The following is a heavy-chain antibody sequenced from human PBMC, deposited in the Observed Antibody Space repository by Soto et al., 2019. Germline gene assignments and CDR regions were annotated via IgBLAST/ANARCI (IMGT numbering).Heavy chain of an antibody. CDR2: IDPSDSYT. CDR1: GYSFTSYW. CDR3: ARHPAAGYYYYYGVDV. Sequence: PGESLKISCKGSGYSFTSYWISWVRQMPGKGLEWMGRIDPSDSYTNYSPSFQGHVTISADKSISTAYLQWSSLKASDTAMYYCARHPAAGYYYYYGVDVWGQGTTVTVSS. J-gene: IGHJ6*02. D-gene: IGHD6-13*01. V-gene: IGHV5-10-1*01.